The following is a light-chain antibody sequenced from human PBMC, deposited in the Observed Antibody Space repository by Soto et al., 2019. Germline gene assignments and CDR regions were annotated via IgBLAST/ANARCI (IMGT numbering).Light chain of an antibody. Sequence: DIQMTQSPSTLSASVGDRVTITCRASQSISSWLAWYQQRPGTAPKVLIYDASSLESGVPSRFSGSGSGTEFTLTISSLQPGDFATYYCQSAGTFGQGTKVEIK. J-gene: IGKJ1*01. CDR2: DAS. CDR3: QSAGT. CDR1: QSISSW. V-gene: IGKV1-5*01.